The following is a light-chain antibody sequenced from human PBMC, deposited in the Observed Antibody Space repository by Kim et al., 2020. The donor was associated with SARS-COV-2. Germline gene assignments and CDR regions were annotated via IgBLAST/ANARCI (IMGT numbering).Light chain of an antibody. V-gene: IGLV3-1*01. J-gene: IGLJ2*01. CDR3: QAWDSSTAV. CDR2: QDS. Sequence: SYELTQPPSVSVSPGQTASITRSGDKLGDKYACWYQQKPGQSPVLVIYQDSKRPSGIPERFSGSNSGNTATLTISGTQAMDEADYYCQAWDSSTAVFGGGTQLTVL. CDR1: KLGDKY.